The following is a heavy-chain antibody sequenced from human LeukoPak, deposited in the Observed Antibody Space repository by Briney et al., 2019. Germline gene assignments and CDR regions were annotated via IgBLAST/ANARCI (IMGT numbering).Heavy chain of an antibody. V-gene: IGHV3-74*01. D-gene: IGHD3-16*01. Sequence: GGSLRLSCAASGFTFNRYWMHWVRQVPGKGLVWVSRINSDGSSTTYADSVKGRFTISRDNARNTLYLQMNSLRAEDTAVYYCARGRGTIHMFDYWGQGTLVADSS. CDR1: GFTFNRYW. CDR3: ARGRGTIHMFDY. CDR2: INSDGSST. J-gene: IGHJ4*02.